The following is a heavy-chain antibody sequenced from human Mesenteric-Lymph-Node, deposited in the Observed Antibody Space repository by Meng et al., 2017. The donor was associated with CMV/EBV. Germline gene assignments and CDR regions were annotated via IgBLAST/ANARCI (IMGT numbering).Heavy chain of an antibody. Sequence: SETLSLTCTVSGASITSYYWTWIRQAPGKGLELIGYIYYRETTTYNPSFKSRLTISVDRSKNQFSLKLNSVTAADTAVYYCARKGSSLVRPLDYWGQGTLVTVSS. V-gene: IGHV4-59*01. CDR1: GASITSYY. J-gene: IGHJ4*02. D-gene: IGHD3-10*01. CDR2: IYYRETT. CDR3: ARKGSSLVRPLDY.